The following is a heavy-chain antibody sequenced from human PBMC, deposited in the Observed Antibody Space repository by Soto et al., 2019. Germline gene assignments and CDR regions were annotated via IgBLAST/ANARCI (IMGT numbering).Heavy chain of an antibody. Sequence: QVQLQQSGPGLVKPSQTLSLACAISGDSVSSNNAAWNWIRQSPSRGLEWLGRTYYKSKWYNDYALSVRSRITINPDTSKNQFSLQLDSVTPEDTAVYYCARWVGGSTYGYYFDSWGQGTLVTVSS. CDR3: ARWVGGSTYGYYFDS. CDR1: GDSVSSNNAA. CDR2: TYYKSKWYN. V-gene: IGHV6-1*01. J-gene: IGHJ4*02. D-gene: IGHD5-18*01.